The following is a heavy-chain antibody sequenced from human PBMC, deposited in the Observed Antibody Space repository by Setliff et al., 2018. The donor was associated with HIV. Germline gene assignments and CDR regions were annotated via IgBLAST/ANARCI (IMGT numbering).Heavy chain of an antibody. CDR3: ARDRGSYNFWSGLARGDNWFDP. CDR2: ISYSGST. CDR1: GGSISSYY. V-gene: IGHV4-59*01. Sequence: PSETLSLTCTVSGGSISSYYWSWIRQPPGKGLEWIGIISYSGSTYYNPSLKSRVAISVDTSKNQFSLNLTSVTAADTAVYYCARDRGSYNFWSGLARGDNWFDPWGQGTLVTVSS. J-gene: IGHJ5*02. D-gene: IGHD3-3*01.